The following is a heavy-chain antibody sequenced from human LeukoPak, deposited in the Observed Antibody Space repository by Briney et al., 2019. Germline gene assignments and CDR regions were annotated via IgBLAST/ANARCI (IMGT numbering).Heavy chain of an antibody. CDR1: GFSFSTCA. J-gene: IGHJ4*02. D-gene: IGHD3-10*02. CDR2: ISGSGSNT. CDR3: AKDVRGYNRPFDY. V-gene: IGHV3-23*01. Sequence: GGSLRLSCAASGFSFSTCAMNWARQAPGKGLEWVSAISGSGSNTYYADSVKGRFTISRDNSKNTLYLQMNSLGAEDTALYYRAKDVRGYNRPFDYWGQGTLVTVSS.